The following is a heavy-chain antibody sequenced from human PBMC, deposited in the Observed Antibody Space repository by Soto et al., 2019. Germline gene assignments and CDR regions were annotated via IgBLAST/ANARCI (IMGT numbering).Heavy chain of an antibody. J-gene: IGHJ4*02. CDR3: ARDFAGIAVAGDFDY. V-gene: IGHV1-18*01. Sequence: ASVKVSCRASGYTFTSYGISWVRQAPGQGLEWMGWISAYNGNTNYAQKLQGRVTMTTDTSTSTAYKELRSLRSDDTAVYYCARDFAGIAVAGDFDYWGQGTLVTVSS. CDR2: ISAYNGNT. D-gene: IGHD6-19*01. CDR1: GYTFTSYG.